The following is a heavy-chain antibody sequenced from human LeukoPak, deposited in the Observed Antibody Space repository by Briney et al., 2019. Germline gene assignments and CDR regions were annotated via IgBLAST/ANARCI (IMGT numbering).Heavy chain of an antibody. CDR2: INHSGST. CDR3: ARGGNCSSTSCYWFDP. D-gene: IGHD2-2*01. V-gene: IGHV4-34*01. Sequence: PSETLSLTCAVYGGSFSGYYWSWIRQPPGKGLEWIGEINHSGSTNYNPSLKSRVTISADTSKNQFYLKLSSVTAADTAVYYCARGGNCSSTSCYWFDPWGQGTLVTVSS. CDR1: GGSFSGYY. J-gene: IGHJ5*02.